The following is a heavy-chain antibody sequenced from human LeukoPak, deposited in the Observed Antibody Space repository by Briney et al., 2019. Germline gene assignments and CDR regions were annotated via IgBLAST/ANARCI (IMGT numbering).Heavy chain of an antibody. CDR3: ARGDRWMYNWFDP. J-gene: IGHJ5*02. V-gene: IGHV3-30*03. Sequence: PGGSLRLSCAASGFTFSSYGMHWVRQAPGKGLEWVAVISYDGSNKYYADSVKGRFTISRDNSKNTLYLQMNSLRAEDTAVYYCARGDRWMYNWFDPWGQGTLVTVSS. CDR2: ISYDGSNK. D-gene: IGHD4-23*01. CDR1: GFTFSSYG.